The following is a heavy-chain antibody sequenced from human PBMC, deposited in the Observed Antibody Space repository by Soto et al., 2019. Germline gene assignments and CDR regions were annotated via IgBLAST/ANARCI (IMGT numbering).Heavy chain of an antibody. D-gene: IGHD2-21*01. Sequence: QVQLVQSGAEVKKPGASVKVSCKASGYTFTSYAMHWVRQAPGQRLEWMGWINAGNGNTKYSQKFQGRVTITRDTSASTAYMELSSLRSEDTAVYYCARDQESGDWGRGYYGMDVWGQGTTVTVSS. CDR1: GYTFTSYA. CDR2: INAGNGNT. CDR3: ARDQESGDWGRGYYGMDV. J-gene: IGHJ6*02. V-gene: IGHV1-3*01.